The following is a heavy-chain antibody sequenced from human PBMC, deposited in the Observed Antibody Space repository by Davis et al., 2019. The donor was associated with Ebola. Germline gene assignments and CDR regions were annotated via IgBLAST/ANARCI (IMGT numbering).Heavy chain of an antibody. J-gene: IGHJ4*02. D-gene: IGHD3-9*01. V-gene: IGHV4-61*03. CDR3: ARSHSDWLLPCDS. CDR2: IYYSGST. CDR1: GGSVSSGGYY. Sequence: SETLSLTCSVSGGSVSSGGYYWNWIRQPPGQELVWIGSIYYSGSTDYSPSCRGRATISLDTSKNHFSLRLSSVTAADTAVYYCARSHSDWLLPCDSWGQGTLATVSS.